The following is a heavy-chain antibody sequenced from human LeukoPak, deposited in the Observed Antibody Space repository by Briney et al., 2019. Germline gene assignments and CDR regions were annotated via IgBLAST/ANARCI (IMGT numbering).Heavy chain of an antibody. CDR2: ISYDGSNK. J-gene: IGHJ4*02. V-gene: IGHV3-30*18. CDR1: GLTFSSYG. CDR3: AKDIRRYCSSTSCYGVVDY. Sequence: GGSLRLSCAASGLTFSSYGMHWVRQAPGKGLEWVAVISYDGSNKYYADSVKGRFTISRDNSKNTLYLQMNSLRAEDTAVYYCAKDIRRYCSSTSCYGVVDYWGQGTLVTVSS. D-gene: IGHD2-2*01.